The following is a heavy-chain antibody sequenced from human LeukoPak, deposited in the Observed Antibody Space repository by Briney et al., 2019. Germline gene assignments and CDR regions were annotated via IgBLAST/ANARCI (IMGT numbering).Heavy chain of an antibody. CDR3: ARAMHMTTVTTWDY. J-gene: IGHJ4*02. CDR1: GGSISSYY. CDR2: IYYSGST. Sequence: SETLSLTCTVSGGSISSYYWSWIRQPPGKGLEWIGYIYYSGSTNYNPSLKSRVTISVDTSKNQFSLKLSSVTAADTAVYYCARAMHMTTVTTWDYWGQGTLVTVSS. V-gene: IGHV4-59*01. D-gene: IGHD4-17*01.